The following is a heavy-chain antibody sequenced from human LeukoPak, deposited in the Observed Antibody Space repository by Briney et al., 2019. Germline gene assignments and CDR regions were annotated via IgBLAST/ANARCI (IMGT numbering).Heavy chain of an antibody. J-gene: IGHJ4*02. CDR1: GFTFSNYG. CDR3: AKHYYGSGGYYNEGSFDY. V-gene: IGHV3-30*18. Sequence: PGGSLRLSCAASGFTFSNYGMHWVRQAPSKGLEWVAFISYDGSNKYYADSVKGRFTISRDNSKNTLYLQMNSLRAEDTAVYYCAKHYYGSGGYYNEGSFDYWGQGALVTVSS. D-gene: IGHD3-10*01. CDR2: ISYDGSNK.